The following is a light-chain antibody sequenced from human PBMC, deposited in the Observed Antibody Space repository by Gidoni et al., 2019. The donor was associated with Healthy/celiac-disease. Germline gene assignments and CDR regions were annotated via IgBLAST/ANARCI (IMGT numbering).Light chain of an antibody. CDR1: SLRSYY. Sequence: SSELTQGTAVSVALGQTVRITCQGDSLRSYYASWYQQKPGQAPVLVIYGKNNRPSGIPDRFSGSSSGNTASLTITGAQAEDEADYYCNSRDSSGNHLVFGGGTKLTVL. CDR3: NSRDSSGNHLV. V-gene: IGLV3-19*01. CDR2: GKN. J-gene: IGLJ2*01.